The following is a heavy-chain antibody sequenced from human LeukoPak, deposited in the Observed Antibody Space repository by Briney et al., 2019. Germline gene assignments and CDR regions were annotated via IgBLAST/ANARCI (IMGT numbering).Heavy chain of an antibody. CDR3: TTEPRWLDF. Sequence: GGSLRLSCAASGFNFRTYGMHWLRQAPNKGLEWVAFTQSDEGYINYADSVKGRFIISRDNSKDTLYLQMNSLRPEDTAIYYCTTEPRWLDFWGQGTLVTVSS. CDR2: TQSDEGYI. V-gene: IGHV3-30*02. J-gene: IGHJ4*02. CDR1: GFNFRTYG.